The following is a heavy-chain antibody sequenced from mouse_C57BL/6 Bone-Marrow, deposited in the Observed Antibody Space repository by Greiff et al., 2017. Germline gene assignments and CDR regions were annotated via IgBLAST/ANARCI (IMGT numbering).Heavy chain of an antibody. CDR1: DSEVFPIAY. CDR2: ILPSIGRT. V-gene: IGHV15-2*01. J-gene: IGHJ1*03. D-gene: IGHD1-1*01. CDR3: ARGSITTVVYWYFDV. Sequence: QVQLQQSGSELRSPGSSVKLSCKDFDSEVFPIAYMSWVRQKPGHGFEWIGGILPSIGRTIYGEKFEDKATLDADTLSNTAYLELNSLTSEDSAIYYCARGSITTVVYWYFDVWGTGTTVTVSS.